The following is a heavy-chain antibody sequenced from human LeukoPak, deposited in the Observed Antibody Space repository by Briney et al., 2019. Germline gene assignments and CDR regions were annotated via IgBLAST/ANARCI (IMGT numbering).Heavy chain of an antibody. J-gene: IGHJ4*02. Sequence: ASVKVSCKASGYTFTDYYMHWVRQAPGQGLEWMGWINPNSGGTNYAQKFQGRVTMTRDTSISTAYTDLNRLRSDDTAVYYCARCNSGSSNRIDSWGQGTLVTVSS. CDR2: INPNSGGT. V-gene: IGHV1-2*02. CDR3: ARCNSGSSNRIDS. CDR1: GYTFTDYY. D-gene: IGHD6-19*01.